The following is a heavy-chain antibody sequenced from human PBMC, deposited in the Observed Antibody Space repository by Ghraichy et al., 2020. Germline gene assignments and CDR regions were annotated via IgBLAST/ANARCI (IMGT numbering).Heavy chain of an antibody. D-gene: IGHD2-15*01. V-gene: IGHV4-34*01. J-gene: IGHJ2*01. CDR3: ARHWSRCSGGSCYRPYWYFDL. CDR1: GGSFSGYY. CDR2: INHSGST. Sequence: SQTLSLTCAVYGGSFSGYYWSWIRQPPGKGLEWIGEINHSGSTNYNPSLKSRVTISVDTSKNQFSLKLSSVTAADTAVYYCARHWSRCSGGSCYRPYWYFDLWGRGTLVTVSS.